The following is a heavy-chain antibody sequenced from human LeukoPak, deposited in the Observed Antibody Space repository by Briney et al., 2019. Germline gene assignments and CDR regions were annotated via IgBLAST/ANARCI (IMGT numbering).Heavy chain of an antibody. V-gene: IGHV3-53*01. CDR1: GFTVSSNY. CDR3: ARNFALDY. Sequence: GGSLRLSCAASGFTVSSNYMTWVRQAPGKGLEWVSVIYSGGSTYYADSVKGRFTISRDNPKNTLFLQMNSLRAEDTAVYYCARNFALDYWGQGTLVTVSS. CDR2: IYSGGST. J-gene: IGHJ4*02.